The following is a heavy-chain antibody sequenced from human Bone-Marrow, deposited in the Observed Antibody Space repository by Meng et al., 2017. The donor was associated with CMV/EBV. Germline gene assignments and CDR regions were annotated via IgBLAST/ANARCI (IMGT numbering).Heavy chain of an antibody. V-gene: IGHV1-2*02. Sequence: ASVKVSCKASGYSFTDYYMHWVRQAPGQGLEWMGWIDPNSGGSKYAEKFQGRVTMTTDTSISTAYLELTSLRSEDTAVYYCMRGGGSTAGRAGWGPGNLVTVSS. CDR1: GYSFTDYY. D-gene: IGHD1-26*01. J-gene: IGHJ4*02. CDR3: MRGGGSTAGRAG. CDR2: IDPNSGGS.